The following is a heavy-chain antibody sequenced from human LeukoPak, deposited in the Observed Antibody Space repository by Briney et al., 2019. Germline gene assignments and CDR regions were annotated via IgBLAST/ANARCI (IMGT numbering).Heavy chain of an antibody. J-gene: IGHJ4*02. V-gene: IGHV4-59*12. CDR3: ARDLRFGEGY. Sequence: SETLSLTCTVSGGSISSYYWSWIRQPPGRGLEWIGYIYYSGSTNYSPSLESRVTISVDTAKNQFSLKLSSVTAADTAVYYCARDLRFGEGYWGQGTLVTVSS. D-gene: IGHD3-10*01. CDR1: GGSISSYY. CDR2: IYYSGST.